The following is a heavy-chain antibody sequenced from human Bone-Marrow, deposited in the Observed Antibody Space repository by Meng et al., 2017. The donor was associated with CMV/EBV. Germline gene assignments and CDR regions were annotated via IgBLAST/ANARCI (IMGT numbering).Heavy chain of an antibody. CDR1: GGSFSGYY. V-gene: IGHV4-34*01. CDR3: ARGDVYYNFWSGYYHQ. CDR2: VAHTGST. D-gene: IGHD3-3*01. J-gene: IGHJ4*02. Sequence: SETLSLTCFVYGGSFSGYYWSWIRQPPGKGLEWIGEVAHTGSTNYDSSLKSQVTTSVDTSKNQFSLKLTSVTAADTAVYYCARGDVYYNFWSGYYHQWGQGTLVTVSS.